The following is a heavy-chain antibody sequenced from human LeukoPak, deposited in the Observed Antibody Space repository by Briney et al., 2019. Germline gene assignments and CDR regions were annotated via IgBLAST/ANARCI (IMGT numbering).Heavy chain of an antibody. D-gene: IGHD3-9*01. CDR3: ARDRAVGYFDWLSTFDY. CDR1: GFTFSNYG. Sequence: GGSLRLSCAASGFTFSNYGMNWVRQAPGKGLEWVSSISSSSSYIYYADSVKGRFTISRDNAENSLYLQMNSLRAEDTAVYYCARDRAVGYFDWLSTFDYWGQGTLVTVSS. CDR2: ISSSSSYI. J-gene: IGHJ4*02. V-gene: IGHV3-21*01.